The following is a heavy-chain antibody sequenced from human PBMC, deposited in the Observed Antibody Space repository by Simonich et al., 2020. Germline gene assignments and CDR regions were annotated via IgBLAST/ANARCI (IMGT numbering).Heavy chain of an antibody. CDR2: SNPNSGCT. CDR1: GYTFTGYY. CDR3: ARGGVRSSSWYWYFDL. J-gene: IGHJ2*01. Sequence: QVQLVQSGAEVKKPGASVKVSCKASGYTFTGYYMHWVRQAPGEGREWRGWSNPNSGCTNYEQKFQGRGTMTGDTSIITAYMELSRLRSDDTAVYYCARGGVRSSSWYWYFDLWGRGTLVTVSS. V-gene: IGHV1-2*02. D-gene: IGHD6-13*01.